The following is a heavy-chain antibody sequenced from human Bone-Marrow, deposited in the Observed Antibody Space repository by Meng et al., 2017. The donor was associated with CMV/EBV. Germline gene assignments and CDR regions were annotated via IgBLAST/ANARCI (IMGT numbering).Heavy chain of an antibody. V-gene: IGHV4-34*12. D-gene: IGHD3-16*01. Sequence: QHWDEALLTPSDPLSLTCAVYGGSFSGYYWSWLRQPPGKGLEWIGEIMHSGDTNYNPSLKSRVTISLDMSKNQFSLNMKSVTAADTAVYFCARDEEGILGHWGQGTLVTVSS. J-gene: IGHJ4*02. CDR3: ARDEEGILGH. CDR1: GGSFSGYY. CDR2: IMHSGDT.